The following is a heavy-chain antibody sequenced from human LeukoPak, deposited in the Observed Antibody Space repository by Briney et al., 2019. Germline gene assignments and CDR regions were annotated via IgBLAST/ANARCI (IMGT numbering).Heavy chain of an antibody. Sequence: PSETLSLTCAVYGGSFSGYYWSWIRQPPGKGLEWIGEINHSGSTNYNPSLKSRVTISVDTSKNQFSLKLSSVTAADTAVYYCARGVHVLLWFGRKKYAFDIWGQGTMVTVSS. CDR2: INHSGST. V-gene: IGHV4-34*01. CDR3: ARGVHVLLWFGRKKYAFDI. CDR1: GGSFSGYY. D-gene: IGHD3-10*01. J-gene: IGHJ3*02.